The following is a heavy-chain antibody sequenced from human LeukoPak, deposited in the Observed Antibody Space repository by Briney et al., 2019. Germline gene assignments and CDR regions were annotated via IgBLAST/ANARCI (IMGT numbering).Heavy chain of an antibody. V-gene: IGHV3-23*01. D-gene: IGHD5-12*01. CDR1: GFTFSSYA. J-gene: IGHJ4*02. Sequence: GGSRRLSCAASGFTFSSYAMSWVRQAPGKGLEWVSAISGSGGSTYYADSVKGRFTISRDNSKNTLYLQMNSLRAEDTAVYYCAKYGEYSGYGVTIDYWGQGTLVTVSS. CDR2: ISGSGGST. CDR3: AKYGEYSGYGVTIDY.